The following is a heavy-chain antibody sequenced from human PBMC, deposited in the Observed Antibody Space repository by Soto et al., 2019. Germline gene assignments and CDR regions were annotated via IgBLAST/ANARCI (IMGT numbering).Heavy chain of an antibody. D-gene: IGHD4-17*01. CDR1: GDSISSGGFC. V-gene: IGHV4-30-4*01. J-gene: IGHJ6*02. CDR3: ARAYGVDDYGMDV. Sequence: SETLSLTCTVSGDSISSGGFCWTWVRQSPGKGLEWIGNIYSSGTTSYNLSLRSRLLISLDTSKNEFSLKVSSVTAADTAVYYCARAYGVDDYGMDVWGPGTTVTVYS. CDR2: IYSSGTT.